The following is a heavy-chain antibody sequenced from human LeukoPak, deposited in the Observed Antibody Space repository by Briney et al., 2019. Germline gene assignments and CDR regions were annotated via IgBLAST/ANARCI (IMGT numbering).Heavy chain of an antibody. Sequence: GESLRLSCAASGFTFNDYWMTWVRQAPGKGLEWVAHIKQDGSEKYYVDSLKGRFTISRDNAKNSLFLQMNSLRAEDTAVYYCVRDCSSASLSSGCYYAMDVWGKGTTVTVSS. J-gene: IGHJ6*04. D-gene: IGHD2-2*01. CDR1: GFTFNDYW. CDR3: VRDCSSASLSSGCYYAMDV. V-gene: IGHV3-7*03. CDR2: IKQDGSEK.